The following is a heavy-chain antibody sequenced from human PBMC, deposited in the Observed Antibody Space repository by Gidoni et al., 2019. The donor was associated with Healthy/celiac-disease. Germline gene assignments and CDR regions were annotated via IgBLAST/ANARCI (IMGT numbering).Heavy chain of an antibody. V-gene: IGHV2-70*15. CDR3: ARMVPDSSSWYFDY. Sequence: QVTLRESGPALVKPTQPLTLTCPFSGFSLSPSGMCVSWIRQPPGKALEWLARIDWDDDKYYSTSLKTRLTISKDTSKNQVVLTMTNMDPVDTATYYCARMVPDSSSWYFDYWGQGTLVTVSS. CDR2: IDWDDDK. CDR1: GFSLSPSGMC. D-gene: IGHD6-13*01. J-gene: IGHJ4*02.